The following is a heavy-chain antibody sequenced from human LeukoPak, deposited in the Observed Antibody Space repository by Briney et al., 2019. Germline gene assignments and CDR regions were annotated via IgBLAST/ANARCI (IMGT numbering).Heavy chain of an antibody. CDR2: ISAYNGNT. CDR3: ARDKKSRWLQGSGYYYMDV. D-gene: IGHD5-24*01. V-gene: IGHV1-18*01. CDR1: GYTFTSYG. J-gene: IGHJ6*03. Sequence: GASVKVSCKASGYTFTSYGISWVRQAPGQGLEWMGWISAYNGNTNYAQKLQGRVTMTTDTSTSTAYMELRSLRSDDTAVYYCARDKKSRWLQGSGYYYMDVWGKGTTVTVSS.